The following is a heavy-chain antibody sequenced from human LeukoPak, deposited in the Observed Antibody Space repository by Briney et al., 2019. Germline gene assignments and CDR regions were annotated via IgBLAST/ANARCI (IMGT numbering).Heavy chain of an antibody. J-gene: IGHJ5*02. CDR3: AKGGRAVAGPES. D-gene: IGHD6-19*01. CDR2: ISRGGDP. Sequence: GGSLRLSCAASRFTFTDYSMGWVRLAPGKGLEWVSIISRGGDPYYADSVKGRFTISRDDSKNALYQEMNSLRAEDTAVYYCAKGGRAVAGPESWGQGTLVTVSS. CDR1: RFTFTDYS. V-gene: IGHV3-23*01.